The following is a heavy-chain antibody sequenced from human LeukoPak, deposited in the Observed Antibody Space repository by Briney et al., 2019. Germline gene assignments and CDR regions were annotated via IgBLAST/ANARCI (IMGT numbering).Heavy chain of an antibody. Sequence: GGSLRLSCAASGFTFSDYYMSWIHQAPGKGLEWVSYISSSGSTIYYADSVKGRFTISRDNSKNTLYLQMNSLRAEDTAVYYCAKTLGYRAMISSAFDIWGQGTMVTVSS. CDR2: ISSSGSTI. V-gene: IGHV3-11*01. D-gene: IGHD3-22*01. CDR1: GFTFSDYY. CDR3: AKTLGYRAMISSAFDI. J-gene: IGHJ3*02.